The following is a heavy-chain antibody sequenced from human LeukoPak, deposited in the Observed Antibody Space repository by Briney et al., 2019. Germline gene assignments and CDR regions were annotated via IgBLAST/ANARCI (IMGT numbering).Heavy chain of an antibody. J-gene: IGHJ4*02. CDR2: IRYDGSNK. CDR1: GFSFSAYA. V-gene: IGHV3-30*02. Sequence: GGSLRLSCAASGFSFSAYAMHWVRQAPGKGLEWVAFIRYDGSNKYYADSVKGRFTISRDNSKNTLYLQMNSLRAEDTAVYYCAKGFLVATFPGDIAEPRAFDYWGQGTLVTVSS. D-gene: IGHD5-12*01. CDR3: AKGFLVATFPGDIAEPRAFDY.